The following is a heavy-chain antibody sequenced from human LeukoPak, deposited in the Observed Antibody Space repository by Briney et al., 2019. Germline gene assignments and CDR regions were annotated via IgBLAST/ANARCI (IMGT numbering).Heavy chain of an antibody. J-gene: IGHJ6*02. CDR2: LYSNGDT. CDR3: ARDGATLGTWYYYYGMDV. D-gene: IGHD5-12*01. V-gene: IGHV3-53*01. CDR1: GFTVSSNY. Sequence: GGSLRLSCAASGFTVSSNYMTWVRQAPGKGLEWVSVLYSNGDTYYADSVKGRFTISRDNSKNTLYLQLNTLRAEDTAVYYCARDGATLGTWYYYYGMDVWGQGTTVTVSS.